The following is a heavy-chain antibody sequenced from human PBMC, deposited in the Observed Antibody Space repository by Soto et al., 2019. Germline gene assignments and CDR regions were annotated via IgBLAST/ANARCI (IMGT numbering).Heavy chain of an antibody. CDR1: GFTFSSYS. V-gene: IGHV3-48*02. CDR3: AADSGYDPILGYYYYGMDV. J-gene: IGHJ6*02. D-gene: IGHD5-12*01. CDR2: ISSSSSTI. Sequence: GGSLRLSCAASGFTFSSYSMNWVRQAPGKGLEWVSYISSSSSTIYYADSVKGRFTISRDNAKNSLYLQMNSLRDEDTAVYYCAADSGYDPILGYYYYGMDVWGQGTTVTVSS.